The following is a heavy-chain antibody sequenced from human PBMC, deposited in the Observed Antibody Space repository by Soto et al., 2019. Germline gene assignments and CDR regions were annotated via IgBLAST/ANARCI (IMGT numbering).Heavy chain of an antibody. Sequence: SETLSLTCTVSGGSISSGGYYWSWIRQHPGKGLEWIGYIYYSGSTYYNPSLKSRVTISVDTSKNQFSLKLSSVTAADTAVYYCARDSSHGAFDIWGQGTMVTVSS. CDR1: GGSISSGGYY. CDR2: IYYSGST. CDR3: ARDSSHGAFDI. J-gene: IGHJ3*02. V-gene: IGHV4-31*03.